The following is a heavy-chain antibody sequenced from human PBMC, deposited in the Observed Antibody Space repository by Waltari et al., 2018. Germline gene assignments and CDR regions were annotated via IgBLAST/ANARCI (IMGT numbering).Heavy chain of an antibody. Sequence: QVQLVQSGAEVKKPGASVKVSCKASGYTFTSYNMHWVRQAPGQGLEWMGIINPSGGSTSYAQKFQGRVTMTRDTSTSTVYMELSSLRSEDTAVYYCARAQTYYYDSSGYYLGLGYWGQGTLVTVSS. CDR3: ARAQTYYYDSSGYYLGLGY. D-gene: IGHD3-22*01. V-gene: IGHV1-46*01. J-gene: IGHJ4*02. CDR1: GYTFTSYN. CDR2: INPSGGST.